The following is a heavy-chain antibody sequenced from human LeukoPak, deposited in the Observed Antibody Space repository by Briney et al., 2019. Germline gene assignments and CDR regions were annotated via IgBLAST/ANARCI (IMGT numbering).Heavy chain of an antibody. V-gene: IGHV3-21*01. Sequence: GGSLRLSCEASGFTFSSYRMNWVRQAPGKGLQWVSSISSGSNHIYYADSVQGRFTISRDNAKNSLYLQMNSLTAEDTAVYYCARGGMLPLDFWGQGTLVTVSS. CDR3: ARGGMLPLDF. D-gene: IGHD2-15*01. J-gene: IGHJ4*02. CDR2: ISSGSNHI. CDR1: GFTFSSYR.